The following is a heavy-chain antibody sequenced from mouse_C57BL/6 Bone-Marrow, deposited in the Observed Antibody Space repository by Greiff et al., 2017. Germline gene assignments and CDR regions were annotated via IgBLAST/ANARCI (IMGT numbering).Heavy chain of an antibody. D-gene: IGHD1-1*01. CDR3: GGYGSSQFDY. Sequence: QVQLQQPGAELVKPGASVKMSCKASGYTFTSYCITWVKQRPGQGLEWIGDIYPGSGSTNYNEKFKSKATLTVDTSSNTAYMQLSSLTSEDSAVYYCGGYGSSQFDYWGQGTRVTVSA. J-gene: IGHJ3*01. V-gene: IGHV1-55*01. CDR1: GYTFTSYC. CDR2: IYPGSGST.